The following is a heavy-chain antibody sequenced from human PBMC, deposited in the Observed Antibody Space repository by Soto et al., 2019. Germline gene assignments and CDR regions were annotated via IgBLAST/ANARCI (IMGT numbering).Heavy chain of an antibody. J-gene: IGHJ4*02. D-gene: IGHD3-16*01. CDR1: GFTFSSYA. V-gene: IGHV3-30-3*01. CDR3: ARDLTFDY. Sequence: QVQLVESGGGVVQPGRSLRLSCAASGFTFSSYAMHWVRQAPGKGLEWVAVISYDGSNKYYADSVKGRFTISRDNSKNTLYLPMNSLRAEDTAVYYCARDLTFDYWGQGTLVTVSS. CDR2: ISYDGSNK.